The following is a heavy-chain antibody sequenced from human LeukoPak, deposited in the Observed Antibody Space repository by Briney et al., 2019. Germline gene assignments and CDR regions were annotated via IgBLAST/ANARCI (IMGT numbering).Heavy chain of an antibody. J-gene: IGHJ3*02. CDR3: ARVLRQRVNGIAPGDI. V-gene: IGHV4-61*02. D-gene: IGHD6-13*01. CDR1: GGSISSGSYY. CDR2: IYTSGST. Sequence: PSQTLSLTCTVSGGSISSGSYYWSWIRQPAGKGLEWIGRIYTSGSTNYNPSLKSRVTIPVDKSKNQFSLKLSSVTAADTAVYYCARVLRQRVNGIAPGDIWGQGTMVTVSS.